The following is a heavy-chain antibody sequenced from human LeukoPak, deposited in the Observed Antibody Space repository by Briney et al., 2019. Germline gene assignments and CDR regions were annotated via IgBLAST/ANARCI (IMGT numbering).Heavy chain of an antibody. J-gene: IGHJ4*02. V-gene: IGHV3-66*01. D-gene: IGHD6-13*01. CDR3: ARGYSSPDY. CDR2: IYNDGST. Sequence: GGSLRLSCAASVFTVSSNYMSCVRQAPGKGLEWVSVIYNDGSTFYADSVRGRFTVSRDNSKNTLYLQMNSLRAEDTAVYYCARGYSSPDYWGQGTLVTVSS. CDR1: VFTVSSNY.